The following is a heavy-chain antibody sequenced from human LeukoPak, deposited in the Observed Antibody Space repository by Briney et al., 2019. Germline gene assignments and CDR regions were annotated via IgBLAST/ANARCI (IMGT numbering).Heavy chain of an antibody. V-gene: IGHV1-69*13. J-gene: IGHJ4*02. Sequence: SVKVSCKASGGTFGRYAINWVRQAPGQGLEWMGGIIPIFGTANYAQKFQGRVTITADESTSTAYMELSSLRSEDTAVYYCARSRGSCYSCGDYWGQGTLVTVSS. CDR1: GGTFGRYA. CDR3: ARSRGSCYSCGDY. CDR2: IIPIFGTA. D-gene: IGHD2-15*01.